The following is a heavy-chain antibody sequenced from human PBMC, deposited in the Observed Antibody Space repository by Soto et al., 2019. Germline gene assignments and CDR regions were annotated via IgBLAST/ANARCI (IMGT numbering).Heavy chain of an antibody. CDR2: INPNSGNT. V-gene: IGHV1-8*02. J-gene: IGHJ6*03. Sequence: ASVKVSCKASGYTFTGYYMHWVRQAPGQGLEWMGWINPNSGNTGYAQKFQGRVTMTRNTSISTAYMELSSLRSEDTAVYYCARVPPVVPAAILLYYYYMDVWGKGTTVTVSS. CDR1: GYTFTGYY. CDR3: ARVPPVVPAAILLYYYYMDV. D-gene: IGHD2-2*01.